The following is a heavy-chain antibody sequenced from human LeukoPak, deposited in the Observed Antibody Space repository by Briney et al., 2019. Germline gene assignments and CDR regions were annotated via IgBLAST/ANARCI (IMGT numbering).Heavy chain of an antibody. J-gene: IGHJ3*02. Sequence: KPSETLSLTCAVYGGSFSGYYWSWIRQPPGKGLEWIGEINHSGSTNYNPSLKSRVTISVDTSKKQFSLKLSSVTAADTAIYYCARHSPVATEAFDIWGQGTMATVSS. CDR2: INHSGST. V-gene: IGHV4-34*01. CDR1: GGSFSGYY. D-gene: IGHD2-2*01. CDR3: ARHSPVATEAFDI.